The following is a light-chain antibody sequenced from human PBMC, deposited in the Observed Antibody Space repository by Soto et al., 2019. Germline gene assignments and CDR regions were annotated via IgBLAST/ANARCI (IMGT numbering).Light chain of an antibody. CDR1: QDIGSK. Sequence: DIQMTQSPSSVSASVGDRVTITCRASQDIGSKLAWYQRKPGKAPNLLIYAASGLQSGVPSRFSGSGSGTDFTLTISSLQPEDFATYYCLQANSFPLTFGGGTKVEIK. CDR3: LQANSFPLT. CDR2: AAS. J-gene: IGKJ4*01. V-gene: IGKV1D-12*01.